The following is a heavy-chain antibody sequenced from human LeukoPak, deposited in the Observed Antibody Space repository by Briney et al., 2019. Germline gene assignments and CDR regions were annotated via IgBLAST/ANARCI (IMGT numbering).Heavy chain of an antibody. Sequence: GGSLRLSCAASGFSFSSYAMSWVRQAPGKGLEWVSAISGSGDSTYNADSVRGRFTISRDNSKNTLYLQMNSLRAEDTAVYYCGKDQNNGHFDYWGQGTLVTVSS. CDR2: ISGSGDST. J-gene: IGHJ4*02. CDR3: GKDQNNGHFDY. V-gene: IGHV3-23*01. CDR1: GFSFSSYA. D-gene: IGHD2/OR15-2a*01.